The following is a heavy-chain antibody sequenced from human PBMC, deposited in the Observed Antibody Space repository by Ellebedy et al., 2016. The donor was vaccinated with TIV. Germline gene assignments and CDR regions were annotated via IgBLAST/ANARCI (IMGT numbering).Heavy chain of an antibody. J-gene: IGHJ4*02. CDR3: ARGAMTTVDY. V-gene: IGHV4-59*12. CDR2: IYYSGST. Sequence: MPSETLSLTCTVSGGSISSYYWSWIRQPPGKGLEWIGYIYYSGSTNYNPSLKSRVTISVDTSKNQFSLKLSSVTAADTAVYYCARGAMTTVDYWGQGTLVTVSS. CDR1: GGSISSYY. D-gene: IGHD4-11*01.